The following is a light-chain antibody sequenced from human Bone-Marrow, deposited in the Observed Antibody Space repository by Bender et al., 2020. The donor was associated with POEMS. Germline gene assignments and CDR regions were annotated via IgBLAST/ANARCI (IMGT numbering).Light chain of an antibody. CDR3: QSYDDSLSGHVI. Sequence: QSVLTQPPSVSAAPGQRVTISCSGSNSNIEYNYVSWYQQLPGTAPRLLIYDNNKRPSGIPDRFSGSKSGTSATLGISGLQAEDEADYYCQSYDDSLSGHVIFGGGTRLTVL. V-gene: IGLV1-51*01. CDR2: DNN. CDR1: NSNIEYNY. J-gene: IGLJ2*01.